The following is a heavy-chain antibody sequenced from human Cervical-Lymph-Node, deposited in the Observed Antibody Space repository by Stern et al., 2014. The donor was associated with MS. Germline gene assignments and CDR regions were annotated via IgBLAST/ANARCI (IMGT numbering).Heavy chain of an antibody. V-gene: IGHV1-2*02. D-gene: IGHD3-3*01. CDR3: ARDQRGITIFGVVTDYYYLGMDV. CDR1: GYIFTGYY. CDR2: INPKTGGT. Sequence: QVQLVQSGAEVKKPGASVKVSCKTSGYIFTGYYINWVRQAPGQGLEWMAWINPKTGGTKYAQKFQCRVTMSRDTSISTAYVELSSLTSDDTAVYYCARDQRGITIFGVVTDYYYLGMDVWGQGTTVTVSS. J-gene: IGHJ6*02.